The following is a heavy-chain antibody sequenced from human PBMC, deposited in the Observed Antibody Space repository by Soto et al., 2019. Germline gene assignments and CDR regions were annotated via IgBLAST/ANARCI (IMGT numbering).Heavy chain of an antibody. V-gene: IGHV1-69*13. CDR3: ATDSNYDVSNSF. CDR1: GGTLNNYA. Sequence: SVKVSCKASGGTLNNYAINWARQAPGQGLEWMGGILPVSAPPDYAQKFQGRVSITADHSTSTVYMELSRLKSDDTAVYFCATDSNYDVSNSFWGQGTLVTVSS. D-gene: IGHD3-3*01. CDR2: ILPVSAPP. J-gene: IGHJ4*02.